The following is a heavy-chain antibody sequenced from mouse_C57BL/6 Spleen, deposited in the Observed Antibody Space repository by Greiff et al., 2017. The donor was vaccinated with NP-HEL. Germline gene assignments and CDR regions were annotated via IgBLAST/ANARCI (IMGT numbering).Heavy chain of an antibody. V-gene: IGHV1-52*01. J-gene: IGHJ3*01. Sequence: QVQLQQPGAELVRPGSSVKLSCKASGYTFTSYWMHWVKQRPIQGLEWIGNIDPSDSETHYNQKFKDKATLTVDKSPSTAYMQLSSLTSEDSAVYYCARGDYDYDETGWFAYWGQGTLVTVSA. CDR2: IDPSDSET. CDR3: ARGDYDYDETGWFAY. D-gene: IGHD2-4*01. CDR1: GYTFTSYW.